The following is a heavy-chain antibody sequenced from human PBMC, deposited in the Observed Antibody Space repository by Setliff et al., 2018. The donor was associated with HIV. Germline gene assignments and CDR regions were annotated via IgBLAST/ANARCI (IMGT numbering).Heavy chain of an antibody. CDR1: PYSISSGYC. CDR3: ARDPWLLGASAGGDNWLDP. J-gene: IGHJ5*02. D-gene: IGHD1-26*01. V-gene: IGHV4-38-2*02. CDR2: LYYGGNT. Sequence: SETLSLTCSVSPYSISSGYCWGWLRQPPGKGLEWIGCLYYGGNTYYNPSLKSRVAMSIDTSKNEVSLRLKSVTAADTAIYYCARDPWLLGASAGGDNWLDPWGQGTLVTVSS.